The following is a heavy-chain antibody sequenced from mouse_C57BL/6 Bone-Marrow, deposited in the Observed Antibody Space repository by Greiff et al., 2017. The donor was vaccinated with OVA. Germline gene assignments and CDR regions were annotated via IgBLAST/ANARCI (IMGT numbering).Heavy chain of an antibody. V-gene: IGHV1-54*01. CDR1: GYAFTNYL. CDR3: ARDYSNLSRFDY. J-gene: IGHJ2*01. Sequence: VQLQESGAELVRPGTSVKVSCKASGYAFTNYLIEWVKQRPGQGLEWIGVINPGSGGTNYNEKFKGKATLTADKSSSTAYMQLNSLTSEDSAVYFCARDYSNLSRFDYWGQGTTLTVSS. D-gene: IGHD2-5*01. CDR2: INPGSGGT.